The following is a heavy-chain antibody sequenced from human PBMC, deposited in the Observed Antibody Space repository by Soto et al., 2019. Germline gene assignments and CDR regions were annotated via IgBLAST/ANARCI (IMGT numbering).Heavy chain of an antibody. V-gene: IGHV3-23*01. CDR3: AKAIRYCSGGSCYLADY. Sequence: AISGSGGSTYYADSVKGRFTISRDNSKNTLYLQMNSLRAEDTAVYYCAKAIRYCSGGSCYLADYWGQGTLVTVSS. J-gene: IGHJ4*02. D-gene: IGHD2-15*01. CDR2: ISGSGGST.